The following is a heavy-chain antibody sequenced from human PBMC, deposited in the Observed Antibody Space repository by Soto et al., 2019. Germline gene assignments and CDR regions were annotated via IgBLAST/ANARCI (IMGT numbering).Heavy chain of an antibody. Sequence: SVKVSCKASGGTFNSYAISWVRQAPGQGLQWMGGIIPIFGTADYAQNFQGRVTITADESTSTAYMELSSLRSEDTAVYYCARMAREYPLLDRYNGFEPWGQGTLVTVS. D-gene: IGHD2-2*01. V-gene: IGHV1-69*13. CDR1: GGTFNSYA. J-gene: IGHJ5*02. CDR3: ARMAREYPLLDRYNGFEP. CDR2: IIPIFGTA.